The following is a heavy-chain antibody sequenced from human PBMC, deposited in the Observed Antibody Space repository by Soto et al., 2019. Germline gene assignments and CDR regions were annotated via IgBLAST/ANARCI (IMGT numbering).Heavy chain of an antibody. CDR1: GGSFSGYY. Sequence: SETLSLTCAVYGGSFSGYYWSWIRQPPGKGLEWIGEINHSGSTNYNPSLKSRVTISVDTSKNQFSLKLSSVTAADTAVYYCAKISSGRSYDYYGMDVWGQGTTVT. V-gene: IGHV4-34*01. J-gene: IGHJ6*02. D-gene: IGHD6-19*01. CDR3: AKISSGRSYDYYGMDV. CDR2: INHSGST.